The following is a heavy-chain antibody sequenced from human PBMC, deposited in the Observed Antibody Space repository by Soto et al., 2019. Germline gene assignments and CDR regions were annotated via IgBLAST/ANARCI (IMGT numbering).Heavy chain of an antibody. J-gene: IGHJ4*02. CDR2: VTGSGSTT. CDR3: AKTGGSYWGFDY. D-gene: IGHD1-26*01. Sequence: EVQLLESGGGLVQPGGSLRLSCAASGFTFNNYAMSWVRQAPGKGLVWVSIVTGSGSTTDYADSVKGRFTISRDKSKNTLFLQMNSLRAEDTAVYYCAKTGGSYWGFDYWGQGTLVTVSS. V-gene: IGHV3-23*01. CDR1: GFTFNNYA.